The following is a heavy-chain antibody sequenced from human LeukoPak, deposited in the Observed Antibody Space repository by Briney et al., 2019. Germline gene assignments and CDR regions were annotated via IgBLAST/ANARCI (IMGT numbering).Heavy chain of an antibody. CDR2: IDPSDSDT. D-gene: IGHD2/OR15-2a*01. J-gene: IGHJ3*02. CDR1: GYSFTSYW. Sequence: GESLKISCKGSGYSFTSYWISWVRQMPGKGLEWMGRIDPSDSDTRYSPSFQGQVTISADKSITTAYLQWSSLRASDTAMYYCARPANRGDAFDIWGQGTMVTVSS. V-gene: IGHV5-51*01. CDR3: ARPANRGDAFDI.